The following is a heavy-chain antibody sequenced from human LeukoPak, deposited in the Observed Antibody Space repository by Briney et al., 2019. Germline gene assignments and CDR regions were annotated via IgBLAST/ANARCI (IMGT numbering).Heavy chain of an antibody. D-gene: IGHD1-26*01. CDR3: ARDLVVGALSP. CDR2: FYYSGST. CDR1: GASVSSGSYY. Sequence: PSETLSLTCTVSGASVSSGSYYWSWIRQPPGKGLEWIGYFYYSGSTNYNPSLRSRVTISVDTSKNQFSLKLSSVTTADTAVYYCARDLVVGALSPWGQGTLVTVSS. V-gene: IGHV4-61*01. J-gene: IGHJ5*02.